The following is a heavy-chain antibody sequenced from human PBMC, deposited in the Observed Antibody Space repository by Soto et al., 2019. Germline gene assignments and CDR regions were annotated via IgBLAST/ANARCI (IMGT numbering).Heavy chain of an antibody. D-gene: IGHD7-27*01. J-gene: IGHJ4*02. CDR3: ARTVMPVGNLAAFDH. V-gene: IGHV4-61*01. CDR2: IYNNGNT. Sequence: KTSETLSLTCNVSGGSVRSVKYFWSWIRQPPGKGLELIAYIYNNGNTNYNPSLKSRATISVDTSKNQCSLKLTSVTAADSAVYFCARTVMPVGNLAAFDHWGQGVLVTVSS. CDR1: GGSVRSVKYF.